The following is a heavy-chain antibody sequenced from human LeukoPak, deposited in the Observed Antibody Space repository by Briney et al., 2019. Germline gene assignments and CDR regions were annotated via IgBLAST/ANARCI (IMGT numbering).Heavy chain of an antibody. D-gene: IGHD3-10*02. V-gene: IGHV1-2*02. CDR2: IDPNSGGT. CDR1: GYTFTSYA. CDR3: ARGQMLLGTMLPGY. Sequence: ASVKVSCKASGYTFTSYAMNWVRQAPGQGLEWMGWIDPNSGGTNYAQKFQGRVTMTRDTSISTAYMELSRLRSDDTAVYYCARGQMLLGTMLPGYWGQGTLVTVSS. J-gene: IGHJ4*02.